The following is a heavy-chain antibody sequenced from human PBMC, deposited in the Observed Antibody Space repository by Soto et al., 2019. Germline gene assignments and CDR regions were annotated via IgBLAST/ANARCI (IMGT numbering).Heavy chain of an antibody. CDR1: GYTFTSYA. V-gene: IGHV1-3*01. CDR2: INAGNGNT. Sequence: GASVKVSCKASGYTFTSYAMHWVRQAPGQRLEWMGWINAGNGNTKYSQKFQGRVTMTRNTSISTAYMELSSLRSEDTAVYYCARVATIFGVVIGMDVWGKGTTVTVSS. CDR3: ARVATIFGVVIGMDV. J-gene: IGHJ6*04. D-gene: IGHD3-3*01.